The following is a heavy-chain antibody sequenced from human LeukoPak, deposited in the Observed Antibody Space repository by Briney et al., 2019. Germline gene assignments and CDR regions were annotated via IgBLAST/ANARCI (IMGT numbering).Heavy chain of an antibody. D-gene: IGHD3-22*01. Sequence: PGGSLRLSYAASGFTFSSYGMHWVRQAPGKGLEWVAFIRYDGSNKYYAGSVKGRFTISRDNSKNTLYLQMNSLRAEDTAVYYCAKDKYYYDSSGYYFDYWGQGTLVTVSS. V-gene: IGHV3-30*02. CDR1: GFTFSSYG. J-gene: IGHJ4*02. CDR2: IRYDGSNK. CDR3: AKDKYYYDSSGYYFDY.